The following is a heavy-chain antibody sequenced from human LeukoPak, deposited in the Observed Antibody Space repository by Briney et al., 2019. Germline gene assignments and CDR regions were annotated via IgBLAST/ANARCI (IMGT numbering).Heavy chain of an antibody. V-gene: IGHV3-7*01. D-gene: IGHD3-10*01. J-gene: IGHJ4*02. CDR3: ARALFKSMVSPLGY. Sequence: GSLRLSCAPSGFTFSNYWMTWVRQAPGKGLEWVANIKQDGSEKYYVDSVKGRFTISGDNAKNSLYLQMNSLRAEDTAVYYCARALFKSMVSPLGYWGQGTLVTVSS. CDR1: GFTFSNYW. CDR2: IKQDGSEK.